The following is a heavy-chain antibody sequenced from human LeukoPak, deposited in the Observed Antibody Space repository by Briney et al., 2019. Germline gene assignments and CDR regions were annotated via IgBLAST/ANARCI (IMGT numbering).Heavy chain of an antibody. J-gene: IGHJ4*02. CDR1: GFTVSSNY. CDR2: IYSGGST. Sequence: GGSLRLSCAASGFTVSSNYMSWVRQAPGKGLEWVSVIYSGGSTYYADSVKGRFTISRDNSKNTLYLQMNSLRAEDTAVYYCARDYSLYDLDYWGQGTLVTVSS. D-gene: IGHD3-3*01. CDR3: ARDYSLYDLDY. V-gene: IGHV3-53*01.